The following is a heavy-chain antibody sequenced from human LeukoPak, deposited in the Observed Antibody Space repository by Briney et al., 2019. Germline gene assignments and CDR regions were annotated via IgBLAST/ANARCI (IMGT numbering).Heavy chain of an antibody. CDR3: ARRGYSGSYYYFDY. CDR1: GYSISSGYY. CDR2: IYHSGST. D-gene: IGHD1-26*01. V-gene: IGHV4-38-2*02. J-gene: IGHJ4*02. Sequence: SETLSLTCTVSGYSISSGYYWGWIRRPPGKGLEWIGSIYHSGSTYYNPSLKSRVTISVDTSKNQFSLKLSSVTAADTAVYYCARRGYSGSYYYFDYWGQGTLVTVSS.